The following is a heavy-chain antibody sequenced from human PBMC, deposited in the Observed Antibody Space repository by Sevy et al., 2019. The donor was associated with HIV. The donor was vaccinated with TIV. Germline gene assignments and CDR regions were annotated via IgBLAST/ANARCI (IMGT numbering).Heavy chain of an antibody. CDR3: ARGLGSSGRLY. V-gene: IGHV1-18*04. CDR2: SSGFNGST. D-gene: IGHD2-21*02. Sequence: ASVKVSCKASGYRFTNYSITWVRQAPGQGLEWMGWSSGFNGSTNYAQKLQGRVTMSTDTSTNTAYLDLRSLRSDDTAVYYCARGLGSSGRLYWGQGTLVTVSS. CDR1: GYRFTNYS. J-gene: IGHJ4*02.